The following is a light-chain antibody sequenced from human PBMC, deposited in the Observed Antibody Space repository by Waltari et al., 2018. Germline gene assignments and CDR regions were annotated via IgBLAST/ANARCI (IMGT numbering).Light chain of an antibody. J-gene: IGLJ1*01. CDR3: CSYAGSYTFNV. V-gene: IGLV2-11*01. Sequence: QSALTQPRSVSGSPGPSVTISCTGTSSDVGGYNYVSWYQQHPGKAPKLMIYDVSKRPSGVPDRFSGYKSGNTASLTISGLQAEDEADYYCCSYAGSYTFNVFGTGTKVTVL. CDR1: SSDVGGYNY. CDR2: DVS.